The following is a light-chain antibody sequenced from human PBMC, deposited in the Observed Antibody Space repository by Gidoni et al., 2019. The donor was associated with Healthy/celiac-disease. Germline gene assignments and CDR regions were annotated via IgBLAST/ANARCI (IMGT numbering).Light chain of an antibody. V-gene: IGKV1-5*03. CDR3: QQYNSYPLT. Sequence: DIQMTQSPSTLSASVGDRVTITCRASPSISSWLAWYQQKPGKAHKLLIYKASSLESGVPSRFSGSGSGTEFTLTISSLQPDDFATYYCQQYNSYPLTFXGXTKVEIK. J-gene: IGKJ4*01. CDR1: PSISSW. CDR2: KAS.